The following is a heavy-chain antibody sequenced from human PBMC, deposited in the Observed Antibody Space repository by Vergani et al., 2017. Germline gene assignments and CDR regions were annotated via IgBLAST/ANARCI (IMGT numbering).Heavy chain of an antibody. Sequence: EVQLVESGGGLVKPWGSLRLSCAASGFTFSSYSMNWVRQAPGKGLEWVSSISSSSSYIYYADSVKGRFTISRDNAKNSLYLQMNSLRAEDTAVYYCARDGRGVGATIYYYGMDVWGQGTTVTVSS. D-gene: IGHD1-26*01. V-gene: IGHV3-21*01. CDR1: GFTFSSYS. CDR3: ARDGRGVGATIYYYGMDV. J-gene: IGHJ6*02. CDR2: ISSSSSYI.